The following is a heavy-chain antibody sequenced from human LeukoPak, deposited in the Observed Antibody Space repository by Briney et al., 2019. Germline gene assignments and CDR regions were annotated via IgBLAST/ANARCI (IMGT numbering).Heavy chain of an antibody. CDR3: ARDSGVGGTFDY. CDR1: GFTFRTYA. CDR2: IGISDTTT. J-gene: IGHJ4*02. V-gene: IGHV3-48*04. D-gene: IGHD1-26*01. Sequence: HPGGSLRLSCTASGFTFRTYAMSWVRQAPGKGPQWVSYIGISDTTTYYADSVKGRFTISRDNAKNSLYLQMSRLRVEDTAIYYCARDSGVGGTFDYWGQGSLLTVSS.